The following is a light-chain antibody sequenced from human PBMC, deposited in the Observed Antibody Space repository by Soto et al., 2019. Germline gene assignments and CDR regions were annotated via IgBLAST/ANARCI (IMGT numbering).Light chain of an antibody. CDR2: GAS. Sequence: EIMLTQSPGTLSLSPGERATLSCRASQSIASNDLAWYQQKPGQAPRLLIYGASSRATGISDRFSGSGSGTDFTLTISKLEPEDFAVYYCQQYGSSPALTFGGGTKVELK. CDR1: QSIASND. J-gene: IGKJ4*01. CDR3: QQYGSSPALT. V-gene: IGKV3-20*01.